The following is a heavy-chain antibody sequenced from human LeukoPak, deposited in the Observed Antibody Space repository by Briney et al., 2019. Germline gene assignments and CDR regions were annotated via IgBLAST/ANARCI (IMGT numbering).Heavy chain of an antibody. CDR2: IWYDGSNK. CDR3: ARTEGRIRGGTDY. CDR1: GFTFSSYG. J-gene: IGHJ4*02. D-gene: IGHD3-10*01. V-gene: IGHV3-33*08. Sequence: GGSLRLSCAASGFTFSSYGMHWVRQAPGKGLEWVAIIWYDGSNKYYADSVKGRFTISRDNSKNTLYLQMNSLRAEDTAVYYCARTEGRIRGGTDYWGQGTLVTVSS.